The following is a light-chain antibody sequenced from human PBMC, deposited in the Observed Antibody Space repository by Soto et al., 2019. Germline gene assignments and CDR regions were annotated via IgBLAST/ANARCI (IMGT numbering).Light chain of an antibody. CDR3: SSFTTSNTWV. J-gene: IGLJ3*02. CDR2: EVI. Sequence: QSALTQPASVSGSPGQSITISCTGTSSDVGGYDYVSWFQQHPGRAPKLLIYEVIKRPSGVSTRFSGSKSANTASLTISGLQADDEADFYCSSFTTSNTWVFGGGTKLPS. CDR1: SSDVGGYDY. V-gene: IGLV2-14*01.